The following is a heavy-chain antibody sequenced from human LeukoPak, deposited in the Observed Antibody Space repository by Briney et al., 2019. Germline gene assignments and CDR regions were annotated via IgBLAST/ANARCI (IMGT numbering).Heavy chain of an antibody. D-gene: IGHD6-13*01. J-gene: IGHJ4*02. CDR1: GFTFDDYA. CDR3: AKGTSSWHEFDY. CDR2: ITWDAGSA. Sequence: GGSLRLSCAASGFTFDDYAMHWVRQAPGKGLEWVSLITWDAGSAYYADSVKGRFTISRDNSKDSLYLQMNSLRAEDTALYYCAKGTSSWHEFDYWGQGTLVTVSS. V-gene: IGHV3-43D*03.